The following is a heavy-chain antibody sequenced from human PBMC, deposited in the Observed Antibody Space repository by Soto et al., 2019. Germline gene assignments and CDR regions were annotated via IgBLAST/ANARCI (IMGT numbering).Heavy chain of an antibody. D-gene: IGHD3-10*01. Sequence: SETLSLTCTVSGGSISSNNYYWGWIRQPPGKGLEWLEWIGTIYYSGNTYYNPSLKSRVTISVDTSKNQFSLKLSSLRSEDTAVYYCAREGSRDGYQYYYYYYGMDVWGQGTTVTVSS. CDR2: IYYSGNT. CDR1: GGSISSNNYY. J-gene: IGHJ6*02. CDR3: AREGSRDGYQYYYYYYGMDV. V-gene: IGHV4-39*07.